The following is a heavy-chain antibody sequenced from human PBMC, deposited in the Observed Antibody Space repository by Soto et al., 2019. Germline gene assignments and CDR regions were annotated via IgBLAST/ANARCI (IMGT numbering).Heavy chain of an antibody. V-gene: IGHV3-23*01. D-gene: IGHD6-19*01. CDR2: VSGSGGST. CDR1: GFTFSTYA. Sequence: EVQLLESGGGLVQPGGSLRLSCAASGFTFSTYAMSWVRQAPGTGLEWVSVVSGSGGSTYYADSVRGRFTISRDNSKNTLYLQMNSLRAEDTAVYYCATGREGSGWYDAFDYWGQGTLVTVSS. CDR3: ATGREGSGWYDAFDY. J-gene: IGHJ4*02.